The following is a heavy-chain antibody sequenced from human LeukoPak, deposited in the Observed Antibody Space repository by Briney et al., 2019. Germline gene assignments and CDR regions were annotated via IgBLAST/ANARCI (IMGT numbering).Heavy chain of an antibody. CDR3: ARAPLGYCSGGSCYYYGMDV. D-gene: IGHD2-15*01. Sequence: GGSLRLSCAASGFTFSSYWMHWVRQAPGKGLVLVSRINSDGSSTSYADSVKGRFTISRDNAKNTLYLQMNSLRAEDTAVYYCARAPLGYCSGGSCYYYGMDVWGQGTTVTVSS. J-gene: IGHJ6*02. CDR2: INSDGSST. CDR1: GFTFSSYW. V-gene: IGHV3-74*01.